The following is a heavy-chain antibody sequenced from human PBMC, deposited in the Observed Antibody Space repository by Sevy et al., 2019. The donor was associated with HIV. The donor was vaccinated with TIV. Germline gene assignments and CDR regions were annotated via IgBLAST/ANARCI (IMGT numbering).Heavy chain of an antibody. CDR1: GFTFHSHA. D-gene: IGHD5-18*01. Sequence: GGSLRLSCVDSGFTFHSHAMHWVRQAPGKGLEWVAAVSYDRSNKFYTDSVKGRFVISRDNSKNTLYLQINSLRVEDTAVYHCARDRGAPPTAILYYFDFWGQGTLVTVSS. CDR3: ARDRGAPPTAILYYFDF. V-gene: IGHV3-30*09. J-gene: IGHJ4*02. CDR2: VSYDRSNK.